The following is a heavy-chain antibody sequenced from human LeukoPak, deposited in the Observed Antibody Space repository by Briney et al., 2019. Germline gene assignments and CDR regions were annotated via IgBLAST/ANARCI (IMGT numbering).Heavy chain of an antibody. Sequence: VGSLRLSCAASGFTFSGYSMNWVRQAPGKGLEWVSYISSSSSSIYYADSVKGRFTISRDNAKNSLYLQMNSLRDEDTGIYYCARRPVRLVSITLDYWGQGTLVTVSS. CDR1: GFTFSGYS. J-gene: IGHJ4*02. V-gene: IGHV3-48*02. CDR3: ARRPVRLVSITLDY. CDR2: ISSSSSSI. D-gene: IGHD3-9*01.